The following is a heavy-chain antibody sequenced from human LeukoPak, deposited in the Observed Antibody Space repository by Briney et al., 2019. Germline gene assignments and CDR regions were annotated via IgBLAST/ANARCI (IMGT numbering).Heavy chain of an antibody. CDR3: ARLTRKTGVTYYFDY. CDR1: GGSTSGFH. J-gene: IGHJ4*02. Sequence: SETLSLTCTVSGGSTSGFHWSWIRQPTGKGLEWIGHTFNNGNINYNPSLKSRVSTSVDTSRNQFSLKLTSVTAADTAVYYCARLTRKTGVTYYFDYWGQGTLVTVSS. D-gene: IGHD2-21*02. V-gene: IGHV4-59*01. CDR2: TFNNGNI.